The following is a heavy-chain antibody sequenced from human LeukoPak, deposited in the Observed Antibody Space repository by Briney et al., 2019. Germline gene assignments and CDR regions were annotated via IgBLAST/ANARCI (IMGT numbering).Heavy chain of an antibody. CDR3: ARGGRGYWDHTYNWFDP. Sequence: SETLSLTCTVSGGSISSYYWSWIRQPPGKGLEWIGYIYYSGSTNYNPSLKSRVTISVDTSKNQFSLKLSSVTAADTAVYYCARGGRGYWDHTYNWFDPGAREPWSPSPQ. D-gene: IGHD2-15*01. CDR2: IYYSGST. CDR1: GGSISSYY. V-gene: IGHV4-59*01. J-gene: IGHJ5*02.